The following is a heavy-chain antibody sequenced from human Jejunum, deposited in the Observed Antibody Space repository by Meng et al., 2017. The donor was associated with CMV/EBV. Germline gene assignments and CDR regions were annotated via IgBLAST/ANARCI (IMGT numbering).Heavy chain of an antibody. CDR3: ATVLDY. CDR2: TNTAGTST. D-gene: IGHD3-3*01. V-gene: IGHV3-74*01. CDR1: GLTFTNYW. Sequence: SLRLSCADSGLTFTNYWMHWVRQAPGKGLVWVSGTNTAGTSTYYVDSVKGRFTISRDNAKNTLYLQMNSLRAEDTAVYYCATVLDYWGQGTLVTVSS. J-gene: IGHJ4*02.